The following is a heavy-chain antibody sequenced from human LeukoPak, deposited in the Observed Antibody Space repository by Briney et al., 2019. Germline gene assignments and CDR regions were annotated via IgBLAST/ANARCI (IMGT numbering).Heavy chain of an antibody. CDR1: GGSVSSGSYY. J-gene: IGHJ6*02. Sequence: SETLSLTCTVSGGSVSSGSYYWSWIRQPPGKGLEWIGYIYYSGSTNYNPSLKSRVTISVDTSKNQFSLKLSSVTAADTAVYYCAVGTMVRDYYYYGMDVWGQGTTVTVSS. CDR3: AVGTMVRDYYYYGMDV. D-gene: IGHD4-23*01. CDR2: IYYSGST. V-gene: IGHV4-61*01.